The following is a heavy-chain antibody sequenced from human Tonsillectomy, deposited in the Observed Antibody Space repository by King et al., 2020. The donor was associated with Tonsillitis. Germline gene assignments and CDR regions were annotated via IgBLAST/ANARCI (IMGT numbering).Heavy chain of an antibody. CDR1: GFTFSSYD. D-gene: IGHD1-26*01. V-gene: IGHV3-23*04. CDR3: AKEGGSYWGYFDY. CDR2: ISGSGGST. Sequence: DVQLVESGGRLVQPGGSLRLSCAASGFTFSSYDMSWVRRAPGGGLEGVSAISGSGGSTYYADSVKGRFTISRDNSKNKLYLQMKSLTAEDTAVYYCAKEGGSYWGYFDYWGQGALFTVSS. J-gene: IGHJ4*02.